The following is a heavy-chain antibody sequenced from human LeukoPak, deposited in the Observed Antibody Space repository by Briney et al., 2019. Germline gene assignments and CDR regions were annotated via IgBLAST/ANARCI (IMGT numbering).Heavy chain of an antibody. D-gene: IGHD6-13*01. J-gene: IGHJ3*02. CDR1: GFTFSSYG. V-gene: IGHV3-30*02. Sequence: GGTLRLSCAASGFTFSSYGMHWVRQAPGKGLEWVAFIRYDGSNKYYADSVKGRFTISRDNSKNTLYVQMNSLRAEDTAVYYCAKGRSSSPRGAFDIWGQGTMVTVSS. CDR3: AKGRSSSPRGAFDI. CDR2: IRYDGSNK.